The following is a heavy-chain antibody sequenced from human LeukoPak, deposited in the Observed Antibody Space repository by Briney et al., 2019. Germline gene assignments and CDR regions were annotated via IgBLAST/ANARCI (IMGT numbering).Heavy chain of an antibody. D-gene: IGHD6-19*01. V-gene: IGHV3-33*08. Sequence: GRSLRLSCAASGFTFSIYGMHWVCQAPGKGLEWVAVIWYDGSNKYYADSVKGRFTISRDNSKNTLYLQMNSLRAEDTAVYYCARDGIAVAGIYYFDYWGQGTLVTVSS. J-gene: IGHJ4*02. CDR2: IWYDGSNK. CDR1: GFTFSIYG. CDR3: ARDGIAVAGIYYFDY.